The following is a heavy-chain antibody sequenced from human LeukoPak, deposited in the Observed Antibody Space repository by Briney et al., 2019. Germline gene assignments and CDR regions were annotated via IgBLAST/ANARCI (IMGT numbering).Heavy chain of an antibody. V-gene: IGHV3-64D*06. D-gene: IGHD1-26*01. CDR1: GFTFSSYW. CDR3: VKVSSTVGATYFDY. CDR2: VTSDGGTT. Sequence: GGSLRLSCAASGFTFSSYWMHWVRQAPGEELEYISGVTSDGGTTYHADSVKGRFTISRDNSKNTLYLQMSSLRVEDTAVYYCVKVSSTVGATYFDYWGQGTLVTVSS. J-gene: IGHJ4*02.